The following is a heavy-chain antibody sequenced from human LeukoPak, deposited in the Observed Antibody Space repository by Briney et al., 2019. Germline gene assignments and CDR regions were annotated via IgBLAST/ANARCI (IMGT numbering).Heavy chain of an antibody. J-gene: IGHJ4*02. CDR2: IYYSGST. D-gene: IGHD5-18*01. V-gene: IGHV4-39*02. CDR1: GGSISSSSYY. Sequence: SETLSLTCTVSGGSISSSSYYWGWIRQPPGKGLEWIGSIYYSGSTYYNPSLKSRVTISVDTSKNQFSLKLSSVTAADTAVYYCARDRYSYETAPEFGYWGQGTLVTVSS. CDR3: ARDRYSYETAPEFGY.